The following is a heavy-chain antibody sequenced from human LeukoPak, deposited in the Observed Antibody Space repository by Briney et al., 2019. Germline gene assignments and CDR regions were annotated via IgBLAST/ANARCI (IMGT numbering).Heavy chain of an antibody. D-gene: IGHD2-8*02. J-gene: IGHJ4*02. CDR1: GFTFSSYS. CDR3: ASLFLTNWRCMHNCAPFDY. V-gene: IGHV3-48*02. Sequence: PGGSLRLSCAASGFTFSSYSMNWVRQAPGKGLEWVAYISSSSSTIYYADSVTGRFTISRDNAKNSLYLQMNSLRDEHTAVYYCASLFLTNWRCMHNCAPFDYWGQGTMVTVSS. CDR2: ISSSSSTI.